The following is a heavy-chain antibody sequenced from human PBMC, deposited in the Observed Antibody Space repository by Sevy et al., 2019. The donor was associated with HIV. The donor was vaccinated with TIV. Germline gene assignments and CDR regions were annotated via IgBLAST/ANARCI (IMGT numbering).Heavy chain of an antibody. D-gene: IGHD2-2*01. CDR1: GFTFGNYW. J-gene: IGHJ6*02. V-gene: IGHV3-23*01. Sequence: GGSLRLSCAASGFTFGNYWMHWVRQAPGKGLEWVSAISGSGGSTYYADSVKGRFTISRDNSKNTLYLQMNSLRAEDTAVYYCAKGRAAIGYYYYGMDVWGQGTTVTVSS. CDR3: AKGRAAIGYYYYGMDV. CDR2: ISGSGGST.